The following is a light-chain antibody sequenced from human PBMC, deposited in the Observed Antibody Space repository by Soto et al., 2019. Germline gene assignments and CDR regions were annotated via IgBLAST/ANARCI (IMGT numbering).Light chain of an antibody. J-gene: IGKJ2*02. CDR3: QQGYTTPRT. Sequence: DIQMTQSPSSLSASVGDRVSITCQTSDIISNYLNWYQQKPGEAPRLLIYAASTLQSGVPSRFSGSGSGTAFTLTITSLQPEDFATYYCQQGYTTPRTFAQGTKLEI. V-gene: IGKV1-39*01. CDR2: AAS. CDR1: DIISNY.